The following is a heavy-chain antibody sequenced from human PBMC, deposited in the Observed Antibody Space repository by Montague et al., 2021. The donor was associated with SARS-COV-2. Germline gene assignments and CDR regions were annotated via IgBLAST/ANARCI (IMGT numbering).Heavy chain of an antibody. CDR1: GGSFSGYL. CDR3: ARGGSSSSGVY. D-gene: IGHD6-6*01. Sequence: SETLSLTCAVHGGSFSGYLWSWIRQPPGKGLEWIGQINHSGNTNYNPSLMSRVTISVDMSKSQFSLKLSSVTAAGTAVYYCARGGSSSSGVYWGQGTLVTVSS. CDR2: INHSGNT. V-gene: IGHV4-34*01. J-gene: IGHJ4*02.